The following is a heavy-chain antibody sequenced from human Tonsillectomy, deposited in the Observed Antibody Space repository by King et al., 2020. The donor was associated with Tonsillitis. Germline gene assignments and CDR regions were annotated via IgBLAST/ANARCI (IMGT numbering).Heavy chain of an antibody. CDR2: IYYSGST. CDR3: ARVSELVPGDYYYGVDV. Sequence: QLQESGPGLVKPSQTLSLICTVSGGSFSSGNYYWSWIRQHPEKGLEWIGNIYYSGSTYYNPSLKSRVTISVDTSKNQFSLKLSSVTAADTAVYYFARVSELVPGDYYYGVDVWGQGITVTVSS. J-gene: IGHJ6*02. D-gene: IGHD6-6*01. V-gene: IGHV4-31*03. CDR1: GGSFSSGNYY.